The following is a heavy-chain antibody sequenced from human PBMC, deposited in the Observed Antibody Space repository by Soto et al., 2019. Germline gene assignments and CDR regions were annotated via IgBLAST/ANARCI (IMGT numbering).Heavy chain of an antibody. CDR1: GLSFEDYA. CDR2: IAWNSDII. Sequence: EVQLVESGGGLVQPGRSLRLSCAASGLSFEDYAMHWVRQAPGKGQEWVSGIAWNSDIIGYADSVKARFTISRDNGKNSLYLQMNSLRPEDTALYYCAKDHYGSAIYGMDVWGQGTTVTVSS. V-gene: IGHV3-9*01. J-gene: IGHJ6*02. D-gene: IGHD3-10*01. CDR3: AKDHYGSAIYGMDV.